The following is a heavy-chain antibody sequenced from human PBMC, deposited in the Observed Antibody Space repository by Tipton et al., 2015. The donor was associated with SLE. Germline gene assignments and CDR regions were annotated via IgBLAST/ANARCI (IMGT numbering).Heavy chain of an antibody. J-gene: IGHJ4*02. D-gene: IGHD3-9*01. CDR1: GGSISSHY. Sequence: TLSLTCTVSGGSISSHYWSWIRQPPGKGLEWIGEINHSGSTNYNPSLKSRVTISVDTSKNQFSLKLSSVTAADTAVYYCASQDVLRYFDWFGTFDYWGQGTLVTVSS. V-gene: IGHV4-34*01. CDR2: INHSGST. CDR3: ASQDVLRYFDWFGTFDY.